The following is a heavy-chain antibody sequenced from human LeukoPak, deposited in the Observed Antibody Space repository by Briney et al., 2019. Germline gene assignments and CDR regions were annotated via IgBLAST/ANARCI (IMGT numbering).Heavy chain of an antibody. CDR2: IYTSGST. CDR1: GGSISSYY. J-gene: IGHJ6*03. V-gene: IGHV4-4*07. Sequence: SETLSLTCTVSGGSISSYYWSWIRQPAGKGLEWIGRIYTSGSTNYNPSLKSRVTMSVDTSKNQFSLKLSSVTAADTAVYYCARDSSSWYQVYYYYYMDVWGKGTTVTVSS. D-gene: IGHD6-13*01. CDR3: ARDSSSWYQVYYYYYMDV.